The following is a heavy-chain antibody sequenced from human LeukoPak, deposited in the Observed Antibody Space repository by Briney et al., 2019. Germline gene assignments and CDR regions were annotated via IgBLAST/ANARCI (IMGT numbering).Heavy chain of an antibody. CDR3: ARSYGAFDY. D-gene: IGHD1-26*01. J-gene: IGHJ4*02. CDR2: ISESSSTI. V-gene: IGHV3-48*04. Sequence: GGSLRLSCAASGFTFSSYSMSWVRQAPGRGLEWISYISESSSTIYYVDSVKGRFTISRDNAKNSLYLQMNSLRAEDTAVYYCARSYGAFDYWGQGTLVTVSS. CDR1: GFTFSSYS.